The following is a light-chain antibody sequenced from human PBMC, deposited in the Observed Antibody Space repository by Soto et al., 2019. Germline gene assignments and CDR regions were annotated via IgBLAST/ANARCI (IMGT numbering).Light chain of an antibody. CDR1: QSINNY. V-gene: IGKV3-11*01. J-gene: IGKJ5*01. CDR2: DAS. CDR3: QQRSNWIT. Sequence: EIVLTHSPVTLSLSPWERATLSCRASQSINNYLAWYQQKPGQAPRLLIYDASNRATGIPARFSGSGSGTDFTLTISSLEPEDFAVYYCQQRSNWITFGQGTRLEIK.